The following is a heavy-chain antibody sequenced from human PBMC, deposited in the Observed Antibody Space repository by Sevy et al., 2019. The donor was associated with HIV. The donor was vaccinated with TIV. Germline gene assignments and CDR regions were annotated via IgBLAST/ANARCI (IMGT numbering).Heavy chain of an antibody. J-gene: IGHJ4*02. D-gene: IGHD3-3*01. CDR1: GFTFSNAW. CDR3: TTGGDFWGGYYGLNY. V-gene: IGHV3-15*01. Sequence: GGSLRLSCAASGFTFSNAWMSWVRQAPGKGLEWVARIKSKTDGGTTDYAAPVKGRFTISRDDSKNTLYLKMNSLKTEDTVVYYCTTGGDFWGGYYGLNYWGQGTLVTVSS. CDR2: IKSKTDGGTT.